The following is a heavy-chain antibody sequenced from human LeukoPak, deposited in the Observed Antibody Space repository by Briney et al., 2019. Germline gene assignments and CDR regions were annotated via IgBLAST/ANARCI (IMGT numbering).Heavy chain of an antibody. V-gene: IGHV4-39*07. CDR3: ARVREGSWNFDY. CDR2: VDYSGST. D-gene: IGHD6-13*01. J-gene: IGHJ4*02. Sequence: MSSETLSLTCTVSGGSINRSNYNWDWIRQPPGKGLEWIGNVDYSGSTDYNPSLKSRVTISVDTSKKQFSLRLSSVTAADTAVYYCARVREGSWNFDYWGQGTLVTVSS. CDR1: GGSINRSNYN.